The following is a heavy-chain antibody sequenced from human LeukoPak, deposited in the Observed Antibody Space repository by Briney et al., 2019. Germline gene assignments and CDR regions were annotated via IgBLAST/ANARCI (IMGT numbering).Heavy chain of an antibody. CDR1: EYSFTGYY. J-gene: IGHJ4*02. Sequence: ASVKVSCKASEYSFTGYYMHWVRQAPGQGLEWMGWINPNSGGTEYAQKFQGRVTMTRDTSISTAYMELSGLRSDDTAVYYCARGAIFGIITNYFDYWGQGTLVTVSS. V-gene: IGHV1-2*02. CDR2: INPNSGGT. D-gene: IGHD3-3*01. CDR3: ARGAIFGIITNYFDY.